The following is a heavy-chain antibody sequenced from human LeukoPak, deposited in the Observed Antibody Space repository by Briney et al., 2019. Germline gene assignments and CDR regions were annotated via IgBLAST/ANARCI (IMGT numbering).Heavy chain of an antibody. CDR2: IDPSGAST. V-gene: IGHV1-46*01. CDR1: GYTFTNYY. J-gene: IGHJ5*02. D-gene: IGHD1-26*01. Sequence: ASVKVSCKASGYTFTNYYIHWVRQAPGQGLEWMGLIDPSGASTSYAQNFQGRVTMTRDTSTSTVYMELSSLRSEDTAVYYCARAQSGSYLGNWFDPWGQGTLVTVSS. CDR3: ARAQSGSYLGNWFDP.